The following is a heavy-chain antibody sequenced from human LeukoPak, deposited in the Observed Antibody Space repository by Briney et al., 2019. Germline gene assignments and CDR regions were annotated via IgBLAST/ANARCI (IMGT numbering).Heavy chain of an antibody. D-gene: IGHD6-13*01. CDR2: ISSSGSYI. J-gene: IGHJ4*02. CDR1: GFTFSSYS. Sequence: GGSLRLSCAASGFTFSSYSMNWVRQAPGKGLEWVSSISSSGSYIYYADSVKGRFTISRDNAKNSLYLQMNSLRAEDTAVYYCARDPGGAAAGTDYWGQGTLVTVSS. CDR3: ARDPGGAAAGTDY. V-gene: IGHV3-21*01.